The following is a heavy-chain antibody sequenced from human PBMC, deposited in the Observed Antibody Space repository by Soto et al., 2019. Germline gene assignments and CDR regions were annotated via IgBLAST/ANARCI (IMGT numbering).Heavy chain of an antibody. CDR3: ARVGEGYYYDSSGYSFDY. CDR2: IIPILGIA. D-gene: IGHD3-22*01. J-gene: IGHJ4*02. V-gene: IGHV1-69*02. CDR1: GGTFSSYT. Sequence: GASVKVSCKASGGTFSSYTISWVRQAPGQGLEWMGRIIPILGIANYAQKFQGRVTITADKSTSTAYMELSSLRSEDTAVYYCARVGEGYYYDSSGYSFDYWGQGTLVTVSS.